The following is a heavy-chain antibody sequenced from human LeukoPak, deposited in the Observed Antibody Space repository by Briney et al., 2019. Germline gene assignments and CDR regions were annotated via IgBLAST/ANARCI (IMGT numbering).Heavy chain of an antibody. J-gene: IGHJ3*01. CDR3: ASVGTTTHAFDF. D-gene: IGHD1-26*01. V-gene: IGHV4-31*03. Sequence: PSQTLSLTCTVSGDSIPSGAYCLSWIRQHPGKGLEWLGHIYDSGSTYYNPSLMSRVTISVDTSKNQLSLKLRFVTAADTAAYYCASVGTTTHAFDFWGQGTMVTVSS. CDR2: IYDSGST. CDR1: GDSIPSGAYC.